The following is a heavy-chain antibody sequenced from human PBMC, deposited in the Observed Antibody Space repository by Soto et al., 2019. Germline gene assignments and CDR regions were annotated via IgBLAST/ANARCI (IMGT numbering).Heavy chain of an antibody. CDR2: ISSNGGST. CDR1: GFTFGSYA. J-gene: IGHJ3*02. V-gene: IGHV3-64D*06. Sequence: GGSLRLSCSASGFTFGSYAMHWVRQAPGKGLEYVSAISSNGGSTYYADSVKGRFTISRDNSKNTLYLQMSSLRAEDTAVYYCVKGRDYDFWSGPFDIWGQGTMVTVSS. CDR3: VKGRDYDFWSGPFDI. D-gene: IGHD3-3*01.